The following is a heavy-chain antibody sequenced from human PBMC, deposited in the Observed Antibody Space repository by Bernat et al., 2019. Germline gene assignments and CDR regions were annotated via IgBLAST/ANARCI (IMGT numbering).Heavy chain of an antibody. Sequence: VQLVESGGGLVQPGGSLRLSCAASGFTFSSYAMSWVRQAPGKGLEWVSAISGSGGSTYYADSVKGRFTISRDNSKNTLYLQMNSLRAEDTAVYYCAMSVYDYVWGSYRSGYFDYWGQGTLVTVSS. CDR1: GFTFSSYA. V-gene: IGHV3-23*04. CDR3: AMSVYDYVWGSYRSGYFDY. D-gene: IGHD3-16*02. J-gene: IGHJ4*02. CDR2: ISGSGGST.